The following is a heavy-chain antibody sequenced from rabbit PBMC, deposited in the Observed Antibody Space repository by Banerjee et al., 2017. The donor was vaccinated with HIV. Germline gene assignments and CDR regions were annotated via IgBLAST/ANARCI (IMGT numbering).Heavy chain of an antibody. CDR2: INTSSGNT. CDR1: GFSFSNKYV. V-gene: IGHV1S45*01. CDR3: ARDDYGVMWLDL. D-gene: IGHD2-1*01. J-gene: IGHJ5*01. Sequence: QEQLEESGGGLVQPEGSLTLTCTASGFSFSNKYVMCWVRQAPGKGLEWIACINTSSGNTVYATWAKGRFTISKTSWTTVTLQMTSLTAADTATYFCARDDYGVMWLDLWGPGTLVTDS.